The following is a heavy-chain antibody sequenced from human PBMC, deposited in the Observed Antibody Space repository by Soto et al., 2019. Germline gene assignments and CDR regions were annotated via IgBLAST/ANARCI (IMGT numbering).Heavy chain of an antibody. Sequence: PGGSLRLSCAASGFTFSTYGMHWVRQAPGKGLEWVAVIWFDGSNKYYADSVKGRFTISRDNSKNTVYLQMNSLRAEDTAVYYCARDSYGSRKIRNYFDYWGQGTLVTVSS. V-gene: IGHV3-33*01. CDR1: GFTFSTYG. CDR2: IWFDGSNK. J-gene: IGHJ4*02. CDR3: ARDSYGSRKIRNYFDY. D-gene: IGHD3-10*01.